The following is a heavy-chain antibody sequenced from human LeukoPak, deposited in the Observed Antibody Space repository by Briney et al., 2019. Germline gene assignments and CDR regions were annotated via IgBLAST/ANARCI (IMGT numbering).Heavy chain of an antibody. J-gene: IGHJ4*01. D-gene: IGHD3-3*01. V-gene: IGHV4-59*08. CDR3: ARGGPGFWSGTFDY. CDR1: GGSISSYY. CDR2: IYYSGST. Sequence: SETLSLTCTVSGGSISSYYWSWIRQPPGKGLEWIGYIYYSGSTNYNPSLKSRVTISVDTSKNQFSLKLSPVTAADTAVYYCARGGPGFWSGTFDYWGQGTLVTVSS.